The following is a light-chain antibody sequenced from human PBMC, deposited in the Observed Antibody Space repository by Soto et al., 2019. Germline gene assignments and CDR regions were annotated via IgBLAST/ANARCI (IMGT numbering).Light chain of an antibody. CDR2: EIT. CDR1: SSDVGSNKY. CDR3: AIYTSSSTLV. J-gene: IGLJ3*02. V-gene: IGLV2-14*01. Sequence: QFALTQPASVSGSPGQSITISCTGTSSDVGSNKYVSWYQHHPGKAPQLMIYEITNRPSGVSDRFSGSKSDNTASLTISGLQAEDEADYYCAIYTSSSTLVFGGGTKLTVL.